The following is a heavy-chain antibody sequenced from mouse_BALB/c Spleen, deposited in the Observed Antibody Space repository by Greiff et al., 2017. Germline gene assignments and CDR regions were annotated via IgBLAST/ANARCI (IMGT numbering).Heavy chain of an antibody. CDR2: ISSGGST. Sequence: EVMLVESGGGLVKPGGSLKLSCAASGFSFSSDAMSWVRQTPEKRLEWVASISSGGSTYYPDSVKGRFTISRDNARNILYLQMSSLRSEDTAMYYCARSSSYPYWYFDVWGAGTTVTVSS. J-gene: IGHJ1*01. CDR1: GFSFSSDA. V-gene: IGHV5-6-5*01. CDR3: ARSSSYPYWYFDV. D-gene: IGHD1-1*01.